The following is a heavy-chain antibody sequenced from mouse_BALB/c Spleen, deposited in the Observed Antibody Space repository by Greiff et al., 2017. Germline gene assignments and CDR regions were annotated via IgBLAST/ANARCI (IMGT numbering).Heavy chain of an antibody. CDR1: GYSITSDYA. J-gene: IGHJ4*01. CDR3: ARGYRYYYAMDY. CDR2: ISYSGST. D-gene: IGHD2-2*01. V-gene: IGHV3-2*02. Sequence: DVKLQESGPGLVKPSQSLSLTCTVTGYSITSDYAWNWIRQFPGNKLEWMGYISYSGSTSYNPSLKSRISITRDTSKNQFFLQLNSVTTEDTATYYCARGYRYYYAMDYWGQGTSVTVSS.